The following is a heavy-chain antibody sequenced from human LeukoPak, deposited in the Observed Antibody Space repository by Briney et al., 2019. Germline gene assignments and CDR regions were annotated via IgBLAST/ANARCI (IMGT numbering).Heavy chain of an antibody. D-gene: IGHD3-3*01. V-gene: IGHV3-23*01. J-gene: IGHJ6*03. Sequence: GGSLRLSCAASGFTFSSYAMSWVRQAPGKGLEWVSAISGSGGSTYYADSVKGRFTISRDNSKNTLYLQMNSLRAEDTAVYYCAKKERRFLEWSRYYYYYYMDVWGKGTTVTISS. CDR1: GFTFSSYA. CDR2: ISGSGGST. CDR3: AKKERRFLEWSRYYYYYYMDV.